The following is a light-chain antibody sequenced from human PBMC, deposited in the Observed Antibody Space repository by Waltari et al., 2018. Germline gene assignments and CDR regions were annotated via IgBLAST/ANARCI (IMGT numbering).Light chain of an antibody. J-gene: IGLJ2*01. Sequence: SYVLTQPPSVSVAPGRKARITCGGNNIGTKTAHWYQQKPGQAPVMVVYDDIDRPSRIPGRFSGSNSGTTATLIINRVEAGHDADYYCQVWDIDSAPSVVFGGGTKLTVL. CDR3: QVWDIDSAPSVV. V-gene: IGLV3-21*03. CDR2: DDI. CDR1: NIGTKT.